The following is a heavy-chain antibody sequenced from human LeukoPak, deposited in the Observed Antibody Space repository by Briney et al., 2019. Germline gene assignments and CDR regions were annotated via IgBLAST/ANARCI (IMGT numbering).Heavy chain of an antibody. V-gene: IGHV3-23*01. CDR2: ISGSGGST. Sequence: GGSLRLSCAASGFTFSSYAMSWVRQAPGKGLEWVSAISGSGGSTYYADSVKGRFTISRDNSKNTLYLQMNSLRAEDTAVYYCAEQPSGDIVLMTAWGQGTLVTVSS. D-gene: IGHD2-8*01. J-gene: IGHJ4*02. CDR1: GFTFSSYA. CDR3: AEQPSGDIVLMTA.